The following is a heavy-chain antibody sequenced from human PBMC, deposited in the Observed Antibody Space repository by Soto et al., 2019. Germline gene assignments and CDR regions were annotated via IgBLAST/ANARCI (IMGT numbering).Heavy chain of an antibody. CDR2: INHSGST. CDR3: ARGSLRFLNV. D-gene: IGHD3-3*01. J-gene: IGHJ6*02. V-gene: IGHV4-34*01. CDR1: GGPFSGYY. Sequence: SETLSLTCAVYGGPFSGYYWSWIRQPPGKGLEWIGEINHSGSTNYNPSLKSRVTISVDTSKNQFSLKLGSVTAADTAVYYCARGSLRFLNVWGQGTTVTVSS.